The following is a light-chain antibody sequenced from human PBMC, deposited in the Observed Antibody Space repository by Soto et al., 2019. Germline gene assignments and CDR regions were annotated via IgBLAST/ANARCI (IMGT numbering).Light chain of an antibody. CDR2: DVN. CDR1: SSDVGAYDY. Sequence: QSALTQPASVSGSPGQSIATSCTGTSSDVGAYDYVSWYQQHAGKAPKLMIYDVNNRPSGVSNRFSGSKSGNTASLTISGLQAEDEADYYCSSHTISSTPLYVFGTGTKVTV. V-gene: IGLV2-14*01. J-gene: IGLJ1*01. CDR3: SSHTISSTPLYV.